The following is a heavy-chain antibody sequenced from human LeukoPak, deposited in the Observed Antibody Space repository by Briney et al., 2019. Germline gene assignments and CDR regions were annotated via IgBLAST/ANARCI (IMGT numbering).Heavy chain of an antibody. Sequence: SVTVSCKASGGTFISYAISWVRQAPGKGLECMGRIIPIFGTANYAQKSQGRVTITTDESTSTAYMELSSLRSEDTAVYYCAREGSNAFDIWGQGTMVTVSS. J-gene: IGHJ3*02. V-gene: IGHV1-69*05. CDR3: AREGSNAFDI. CDR1: GGTFISYA. CDR2: IIPIFGTA.